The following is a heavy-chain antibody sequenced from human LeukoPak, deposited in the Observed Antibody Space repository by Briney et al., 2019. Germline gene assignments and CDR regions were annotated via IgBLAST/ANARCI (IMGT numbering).Heavy chain of an antibody. J-gene: IGHJ4*02. Sequence: SETLSLTCTVSGGSISSYYWSWIRQPPGKGLEWIGYIYYSGSTNYNPSLKSRVTISVDTSKNQFSLKLSSVTAADTAVYYCARHVGSGPLLDYWGQGTLVTVSS. D-gene: IGHD6-19*01. V-gene: IGHV4-59*08. CDR3: ARHVGSGPLLDY. CDR2: IYYSGST. CDR1: GGSISSYY.